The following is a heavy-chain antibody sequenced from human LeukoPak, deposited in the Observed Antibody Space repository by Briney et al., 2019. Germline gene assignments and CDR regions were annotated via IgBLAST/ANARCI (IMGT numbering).Heavy chain of an antibody. CDR2: ISGSGGST. V-gene: IGHV3-23*01. Sequence: PGGSLRLSCAASGFTFSSYAMSWVRQAPGKGLEWVSAISGSGGSTYYADPVKGRFTISRDNSKNTLYLQMNSLRAEDTAVYYCAKFKYYYGSGTQGAFDYWGQGTLVTVSS. D-gene: IGHD3-10*01. J-gene: IGHJ4*02. CDR1: GFTFSSYA. CDR3: AKFKYYYGSGTQGAFDY.